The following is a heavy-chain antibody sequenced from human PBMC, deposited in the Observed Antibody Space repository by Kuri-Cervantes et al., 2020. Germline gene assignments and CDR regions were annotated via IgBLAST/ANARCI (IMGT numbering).Heavy chain of an antibody. CDR1: GYTFTSYY. J-gene: IGHJ5*02. Sequence: ASVKVSCKASGYTFTSYYMHWVRQAPGQGLEWMGIINPSGGSTSYAQKFQGRVTMTRDTSTSTAYMELRSLRSDDTAVYYCARAQNPGGWGDGRFDPWGQGTLVTVSS. V-gene: IGHV1-46*01. CDR3: ARAQNPGGWGDGRFDP. CDR2: INPSGGST. D-gene: IGHD6-19*01.